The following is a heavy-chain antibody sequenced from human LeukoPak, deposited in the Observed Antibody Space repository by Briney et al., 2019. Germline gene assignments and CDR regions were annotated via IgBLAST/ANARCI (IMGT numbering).Heavy chain of an antibody. CDR3: ARERGDTAAPDAFDI. CDR1: GGSISSYY. D-gene: IGHD5-18*01. J-gene: IGHJ3*02. CDR2: IYLDGTT. V-gene: IGHV4-59*01. Sequence: SETLSLTCTVSGGSISSYYWSWIRQPPGQGLEWIGYIYLDGTTNYNPSLKSRVTMSVDTSKNHFSLRLRSVTAADTAVYYCARERGDTAAPDAFDIWGQGTMVTVSS.